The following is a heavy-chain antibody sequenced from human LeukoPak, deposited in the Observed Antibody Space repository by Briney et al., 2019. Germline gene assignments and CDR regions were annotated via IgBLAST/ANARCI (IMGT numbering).Heavy chain of an antibody. CDR3: ASSGSYRFDY. J-gene: IGHJ4*02. V-gene: IGHV3-48*02. Sequence: GGSLRLSCAASGFAFNSYWMSWVRQAAGKGLEWVSHITASGTAMFYADSVKGRFTISRDNAKNSLYLQMNSLRDEDTAVYYCASSGSYRFDYWGQGTLVTVSS. D-gene: IGHD1-26*01. CDR2: ITASGTAM. CDR1: GFAFNSYW.